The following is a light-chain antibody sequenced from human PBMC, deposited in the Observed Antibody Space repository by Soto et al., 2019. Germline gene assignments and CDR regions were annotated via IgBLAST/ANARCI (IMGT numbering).Light chain of an antibody. V-gene: IGKV1-17*02. Sequence: DIQMTQSPSSLSASVGDGVTITCRASQGVRNDLHWYQQKPGKAPKRLIYAASSLQSGVPSRFSGSGSGTEFTLTISNLQPEDFATYYCLQHNSYPLTFGGGTKVEIK. CDR1: QGVRND. J-gene: IGKJ4*01. CDR2: AAS. CDR3: LQHNSYPLT.